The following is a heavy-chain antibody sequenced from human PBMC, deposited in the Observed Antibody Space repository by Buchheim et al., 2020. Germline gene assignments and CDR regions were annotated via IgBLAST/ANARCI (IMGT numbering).Heavy chain of an antibody. J-gene: IGHJ5*02. V-gene: IGHV3-30*18. Sequence: QVQLVESGGGVVQPGRSLRLSCAASGFTFSSYGMHRVRQAPGKGLEWVAVISYDGSNKYYADSVKGRFTISRDNSKNTLYLQMNSLRAEDTAVYYCAKDQWDENWFDPWGQGTL. CDR3: AKDQWDENWFDP. D-gene: IGHD1-26*01. CDR2: ISYDGSNK. CDR1: GFTFSSYG.